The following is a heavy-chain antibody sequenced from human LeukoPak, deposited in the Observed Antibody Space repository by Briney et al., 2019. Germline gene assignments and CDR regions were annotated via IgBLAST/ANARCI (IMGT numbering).Heavy chain of an antibody. D-gene: IGHD1-7*01. Sequence: ASVKVSCKASGYTFTSYYMHWVRQAPGQGLEWMGWISAYNGNTNYAQKLQGRVTMTTDTSTSTAYMELRSLRSDDTAVYYCAREGRTGTTSDYWGQGTLVTVSS. CDR2: ISAYNGNT. CDR3: AREGRTGTTSDY. CDR1: GYTFTSYY. V-gene: IGHV1-18*04. J-gene: IGHJ4*02.